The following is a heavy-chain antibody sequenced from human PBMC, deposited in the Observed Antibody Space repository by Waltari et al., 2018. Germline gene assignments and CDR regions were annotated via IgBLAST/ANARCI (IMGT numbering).Heavy chain of an antibody. J-gene: IGHJ6*02. CDR1: GGSISSSSYY. CDR3: ARVAREYSYGPGGHGMDV. V-gene: IGHV4-39*07. Sequence: QLQLQESGPGLVKPSETLSLTCTVSGGSISSSSYYWGWIRQPPGKGLEWIGSIYYSGSTYYNPSLKSRVTISVDTSKNQFSLKLGSVTAADTAVYYCARVAREYSYGPGGHGMDVWGQGTTVTVSS. D-gene: IGHD5-18*01. CDR2: IYYSGST.